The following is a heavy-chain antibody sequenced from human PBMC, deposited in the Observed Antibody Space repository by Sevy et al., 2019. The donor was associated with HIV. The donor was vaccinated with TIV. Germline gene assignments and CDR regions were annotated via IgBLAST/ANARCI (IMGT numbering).Heavy chain of an antibody. D-gene: IGHD1-7*01. CDR1: GYTFTGDY. CDR3: ARDGGGGTTNSGMDV. CDR2: VFPNSGGT. V-gene: IGHV1-2*06. Sequence: ASVKVSCKASGYTFTGDYLHWVRQAPGPGLEWMGRVFPNSGGTNYAQKFQGRVTMTRDTSISTAYMELSRLRSDDTAVYYCARDGGGGTTNSGMDVWGQGTTVTVSS. J-gene: IGHJ6*02.